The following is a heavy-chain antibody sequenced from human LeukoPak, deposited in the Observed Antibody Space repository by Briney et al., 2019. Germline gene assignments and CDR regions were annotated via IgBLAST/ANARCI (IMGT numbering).Heavy chain of an antibody. CDR2: IYHSGST. V-gene: IGHV4-30-2*01. Sequence: SQTLSLTCTVSGGSISSGGYYWSWIRQPPGKGLEWIGYIYHSGSTYYNPSLKSRVTISVDRSKNQFSLKLSSVTAADTAVYYCARQYYYGSGSYGSADYFDYWGQGTLVTVSS. CDR1: GGSISSGGYY. J-gene: IGHJ4*02. CDR3: ARQYYYGSGSYGSADYFDY. D-gene: IGHD3-10*01.